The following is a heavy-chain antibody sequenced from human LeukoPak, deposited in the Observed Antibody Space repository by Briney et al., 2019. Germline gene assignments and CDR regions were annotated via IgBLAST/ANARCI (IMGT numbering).Heavy chain of an antibody. Sequence: PGGSLRLSCAASGFTFNSYAMSWVRQAPGKGLERVSAISGSGDSTYYADSVKGRFTISRDNSKKMYMQMNSLRAEDTAVYYCAKSSGYLVDDLDYWGQGTLVNVSS. CDR2: ISGSGDST. J-gene: IGHJ4*02. CDR3: AKSSGYLVDDLDY. V-gene: IGHV3-23*01. D-gene: IGHD3-22*01. CDR1: GFTFNSYA.